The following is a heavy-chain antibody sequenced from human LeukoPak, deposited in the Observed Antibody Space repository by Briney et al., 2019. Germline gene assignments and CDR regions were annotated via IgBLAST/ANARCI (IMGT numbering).Heavy chain of an antibody. CDR1: GFTFSSYG. CDR3: ARGRRGDIAYGGNDY. D-gene: IGHD4-23*01. Sequence: EPGGSLRLSCAASGFTFSSYGMHWVRQAPGKGLEWVAFIRYDGSNKYYADSVKGRFTISRDNSKNTLYLQMNSLRAEDTAVYYCARGRRGDIAYGGNDYWGQGTLVTVSS. CDR2: IRYDGSNK. J-gene: IGHJ4*02. V-gene: IGHV3-30*02.